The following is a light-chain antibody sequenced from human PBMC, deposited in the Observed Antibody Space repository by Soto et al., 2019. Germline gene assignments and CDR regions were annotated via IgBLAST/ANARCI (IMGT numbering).Light chain of an antibody. CDR3: QSYDSSNGGV. CDR1: SGSIASNY. CDR2: EDN. Sequence: FMLTQPHSVSESPGKTVTISCTRRSGSIASNYVQWYQQRPGSAPTTVIYEDNQRPSGVPDRFSGSIDSSSNSASLTISGLKTEDEADYYCQSYDSSNGGVFGGGTKVTVL. J-gene: IGLJ2*01. V-gene: IGLV6-57*03.